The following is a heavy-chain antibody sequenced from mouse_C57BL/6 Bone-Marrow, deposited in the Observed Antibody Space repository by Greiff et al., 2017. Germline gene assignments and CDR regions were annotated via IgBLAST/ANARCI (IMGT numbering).Heavy chain of an antibody. CDR3: ARRDTGVAFYYDD. D-gene: IGHD1-1*01. CDR1: GYTFTSYW. CDR2: IYPGNSDT. Sequence: EVQLQQSGTVLARPGASVKMSCKTSGYTFTSYWMHWVKQRPGQGLEWIGAIYPGNSDTSYNQKFKGKAKLTAVTSASTAYMELSSLTNEDSAVYYCARRDTGVAFYYDDWGPGATLTVAS. J-gene: IGHJ2*01. V-gene: IGHV1-5*01.